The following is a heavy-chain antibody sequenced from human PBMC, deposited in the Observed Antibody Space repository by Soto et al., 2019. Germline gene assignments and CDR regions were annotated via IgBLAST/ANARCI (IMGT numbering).Heavy chain of an antibody. CDR2: IWYDASNT. CDR3: AKDGYDYVRASYRRFDY. CDR1: GFTLNNYG. D-gene: IGHD3-16*02. Sequence: HPGGSLRLSCAASGFTLNNYGMHWVRQAPGKGPEWVAVIWYDASNTHYADSVKGRFTISRDNSKNTLFLQMNSLRPEDTAVYYCAKDGYDYVRASYRRFDYWGQGALVTVSS. J-gene: IGHJ4*02. V-gene: IGHV3-33*06.